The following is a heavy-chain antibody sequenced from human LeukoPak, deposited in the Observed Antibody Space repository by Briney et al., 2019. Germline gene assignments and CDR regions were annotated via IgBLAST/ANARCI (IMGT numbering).Heavy chain of an antibody. D-gene: IGHD3-22*01. CDR1: GGSISSSSYY. J-gene: IGHJ3*02. CDR3: ALTYYYDSSGEGPDAFDI. CDR2: IYYSGST. V-gene: IGHV4-61*05. Sequence: SETLSLTCTVSGGSISSSSYYWGWIRQPPGKGLEWIGYIYYSGSTNYNPSLKSRVTISVDTSKNQFSLKLSSVTAADTAVYYCALTYYYDSSGEGPDAFDIWGQGTMVTVSS.